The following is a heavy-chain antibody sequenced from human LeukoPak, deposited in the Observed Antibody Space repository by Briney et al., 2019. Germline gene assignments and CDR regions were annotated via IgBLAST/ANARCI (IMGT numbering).Heavy chain of an antibody. CDR3: AKTYCSGGSCYGTRGPWFDP. CDR2: ISCSGGST. CDR1: GFTFNSYS. D-gene: IGHD2-15*01. Sequence: GALRLSCATSGFTFNSYSISLGPQAPRKGLGGVSTISCSGGSTYYADSVKGRFTISRDNSKNTLYLQMNSLRAEDTAVYYCAKTYCSGGSCYGTRGPWFDPWGQGTLVTVSS. J-gene: IGHJ5*02. V-gene: IGHV3-23*01.